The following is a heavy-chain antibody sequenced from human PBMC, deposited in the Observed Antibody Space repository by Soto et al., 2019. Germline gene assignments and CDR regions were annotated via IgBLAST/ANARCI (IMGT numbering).Heavy chain of an antibody. J-gene: IGHJ4*02. CDR3: AKDFGDSGSYSSNDY. CDR1: GFTFSSYA. V-gene: IGHV3-23*01. D-gene: IGHD1-26*01. Sequence: EVQLLESGGGLVQPGGSLRLSCAASGFTFSSYAMSWVRQAPGKALEWVSAISGSGGSTYYADSVKGRFTISRDNSKNTLYLQMNSLRAEDTAVYYCAKDFGDSGSYSSNDYWGQGTLVTVSS. CDR2: ISGSGGST.